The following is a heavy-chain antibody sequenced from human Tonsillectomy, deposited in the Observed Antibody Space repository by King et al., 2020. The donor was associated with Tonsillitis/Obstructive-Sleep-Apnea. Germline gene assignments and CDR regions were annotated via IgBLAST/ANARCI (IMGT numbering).Heavy chain of an antibody. Sequence: VQLVQSGAEVKKPGASVKVSCKASGYTFSSYAITWVRQAPGQGLEWMGWISAYTGNTNHAQKFRGRVTMTTDTATSTAYVKLRSLRSDDTAVYYCAREVYDCSGGTCQNWFDPWGQGTLVTVSS. V-gene: IGHV1-18*01. CDR3: AREVYDCSGGTCQNWFDP. CDR2: ISAYTGNT. J-gene: IGHJ5*02. D-gene: IGHD2-15*01. CDR1: GYTFSSYA.